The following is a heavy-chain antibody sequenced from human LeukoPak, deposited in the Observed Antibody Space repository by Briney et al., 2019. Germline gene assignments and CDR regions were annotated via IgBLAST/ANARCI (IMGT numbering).Heavy chain of an antibody. CDR1: GGSISNYH. Sequence: SETLSLTCTVSGGSISNYHWGWIRQPPGKGLEWIGYIFYSGSTNYNPSLKSRVTISVDRTKSHFSLKLSSVTAADTAVFYCARTTEEYYGSGKSRKYYSYYYYMDVWGKGTTVTVSS. V-gene: IGHV4-59*01. D-gene: IGHD3-10*01. CDR2: IFYSGST. J-gene: IGHJ6*03. CDR3: ARTTEEYYGSGKSRKYYSYYYYMDV.